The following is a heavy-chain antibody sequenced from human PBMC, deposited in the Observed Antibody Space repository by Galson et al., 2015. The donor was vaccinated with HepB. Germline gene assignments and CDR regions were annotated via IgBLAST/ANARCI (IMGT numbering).Heavy chain of an antibody. CDR3: ARERFYDSSGIDAFDI. CDR2: ISYDGSNK. CDR1: GFTFSSYA. V-gene: IGHV3-30*04. J-gene: IGHJ3*02. Sequence: SLRLSCAASGFTFSSYAMHWVRQAPGKGLEWVAVISYDGSNKYYADSVKGRFTISRDNSKNTLYLQMNSLRAEDTAVYYCARERFYDSSGIDAFDIWGQGTMVTVSS. D-gene: IGHD3-22*01.